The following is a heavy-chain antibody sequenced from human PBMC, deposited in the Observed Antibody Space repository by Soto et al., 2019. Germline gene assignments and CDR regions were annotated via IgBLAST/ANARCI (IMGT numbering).Heavy chain of an antibody. CDR1: GYTFTSYH. V-gene: IGHV1-18*01. CDR2: ISAYNTNT. Sequence: QVQLVQSGAEVKKPGASVKVSCKTSGYTFTSYHISWVRQAPGQGLEWMGWISAYNTNTNYAQKCQGRVTMTTDTVTSTAYMELRSRRSDDTAVYYCARDTPPTDYWGQGTLVTVSS. J-gene: IGHJ4*02. CDR3: ARDTPPTDY.